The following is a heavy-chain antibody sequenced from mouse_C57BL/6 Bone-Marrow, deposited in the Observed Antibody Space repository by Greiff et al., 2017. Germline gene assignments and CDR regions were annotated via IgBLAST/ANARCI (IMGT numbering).Heavy chain of an antibody. CDR3: ARKFYDALGDY. Sequence: VQLQQSGPELVKPGASVKISCKASGYAFSSSWMNWVKQRPGKGLEWIGRIYPGDGDTNYNGKFKGKATLTADKSSSTAYMQLSSLTSEDSAVYFCARKFYDALGDYWGQGTSVTVSS. CDR2: IYPGDGDT. D-gene: IGHD2-12*01. J-gene: IGHJ4*01. CDR1: GYAFSSSW. V-gene: IGHV1-82*01.